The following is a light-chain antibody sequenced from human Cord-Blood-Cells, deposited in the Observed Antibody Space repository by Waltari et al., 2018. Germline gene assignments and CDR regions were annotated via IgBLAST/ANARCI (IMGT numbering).Light chain of an antibody. CDR3: MQALQTPWT. V-gene: IGKV2-28*01. Sequence: DIVMTQSPLSLPVTPGEPASISCRSSQSLLHSNGYNYLDWYLQKPGQSPQLLIYLGSNRASGVPDRCSGSGSGTVFTLKISRVEAEDVGVYYCMQALQTPWTFGQGTKVEIK. J-gene: IGKJ1*01. CDR1: QSLLHSNGYNY. CDR2: LGS.